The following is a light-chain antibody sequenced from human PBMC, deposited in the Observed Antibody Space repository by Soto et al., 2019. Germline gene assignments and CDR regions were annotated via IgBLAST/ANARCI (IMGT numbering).Light chain of an antibody. V-gene: IGLV2-14*01. CDR3: SSYTSSTPYV. Sequence: QSVLTQPASVSGSPGQSISISCTGTSSDVGGYNYVSWYQQQPGKAPKLMIYEVSSRPSGVSDRFSGSKSGNTASLTISGLQAEDEADYYRSSYTSSTPYVFGTGTKVTVL. CDR2: EVS. CDR1: SSDVGGYNY. J-gene: IGLJ1*01.